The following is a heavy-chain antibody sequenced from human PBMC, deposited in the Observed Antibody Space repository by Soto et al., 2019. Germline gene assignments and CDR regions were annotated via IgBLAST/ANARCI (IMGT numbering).Heavy chain of an antibody. J-gene: IGHJ4*02. D-gene: IGHD6-19*01. CDR2: IDWDDDK. CDR3: ARIRTGYSSCWYYYDYFDY. CDR1: GFSLSTSGMC. V-gene: IGHV2-70*01. Sequence: SGPTLVNPTRTLTLTCTFSGFSLSTSGMCVSWIRQPPGKALEWLALIDWDDDKYYSTSLKARLTISKDTSKNQVVLTMTNMDPVDTATYYCARIRTGYSSCWYYYDYFDYWGQGTLVTVS.